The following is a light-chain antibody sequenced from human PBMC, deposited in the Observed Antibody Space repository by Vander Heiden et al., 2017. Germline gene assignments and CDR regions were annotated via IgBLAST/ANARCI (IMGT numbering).Light chain of an antibody. CDR3: QQYGSLPPIT. CDR2: GAS. CDR1: QSVSSSY. J-gene: IGKJ4*01. V-gene: IGKV3-20*01. Sequence: EIVSTQSPGTLSLYPGERATLSCRASQSVSSSYLAWYQQKPGQAPRLLIYGASSRDTGIPDRFSGSGYGKDFTLTISRREPEDFAVYYCQQYGSLPPITFGGGTKVEIK.